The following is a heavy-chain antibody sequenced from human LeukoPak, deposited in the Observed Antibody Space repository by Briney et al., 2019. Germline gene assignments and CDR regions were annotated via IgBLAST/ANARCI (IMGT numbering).Heavy chain of an antibody. CDR3: ASIGMATISCDY. J-gene: IGHJ4*02. D-gene: IGHD5-24*01. CDR2: IYYSGST. Sequence: PSETLSLTCTVSGGSISSSSYYWGWIRQPPGKGLEWIGSIYYSGSTYYNPSLKSRVTISVDTSKNQFSLKLSSVTAADTAVYYCASIGMATISCDYWGQGTLVTVSS. CDR1: GGSISSSSYY. V-gene: IGHV4-39*07.